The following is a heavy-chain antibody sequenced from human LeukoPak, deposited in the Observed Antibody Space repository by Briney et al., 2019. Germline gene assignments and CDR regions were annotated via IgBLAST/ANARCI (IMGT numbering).Heavy chain of an antibody. CDR1: GFTFSNYA. CDR2: IKQDGSEK. J-gene: IGHJ4*02. D-gene: IGHD2-2*02. CDR3: ARACSSTSCYNY. Sequence: GGSLRLSCAASGFTFSNYAMNWVRQAPGKGLEWVANIKQDGSEKYYVDSVRGRFTISRDNAKNSLYLQMNSLRAEDTAVYYCARACSSTSCYNYWGQGTLVTVSS. V-gene: IGHV3-7*01.